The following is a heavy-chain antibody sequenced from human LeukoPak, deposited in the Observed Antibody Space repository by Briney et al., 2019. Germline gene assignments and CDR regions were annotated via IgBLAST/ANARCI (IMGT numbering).Heavy chain of an antibody. D-gene: IGHD2-21*02. Sequence: PGGSLRLSCAASGFTFSSYGMHWVRQAPGKGLEWVAVIWYDGSNKYYADSVKGRFTISRDNSKNTLYLQMNSLRAEDTAVYYCAKDADLCGGDCYGGIDYWGQGTPVTVSS. V-gene: IGHV3-33*06. CDR1: GFTFSSYG. CDR2: IWYDGSNK. CDR3: AKDADLCGGDCYGGIDY. J-gene: IGHJ4*02.